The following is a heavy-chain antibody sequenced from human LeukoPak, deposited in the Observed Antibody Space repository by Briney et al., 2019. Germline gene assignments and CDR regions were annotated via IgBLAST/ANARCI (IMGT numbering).Heavy chain of an antibody. CDR1: GFSFSIYA. V-gene: IGHV3-23*01. D-gene: IGHD2-2*01. Sequence: GGSLRLSCAASGFSFSIYAMSWVRQAPGKGLEWVSGIRGSDDNTYYADSVKDRFTMSRDNSKNTLYLQMNGLRAEDTAVYYCARDLPPAPWNGMDVWGQGTTVTVSS. CDR2: IRGSDDNT. J-gene: IGHJ6*02. CDR3: ARDLPPAPWNGMDV.